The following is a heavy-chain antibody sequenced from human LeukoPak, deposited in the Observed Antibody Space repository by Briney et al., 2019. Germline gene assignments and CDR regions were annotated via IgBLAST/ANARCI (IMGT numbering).Heavy chain of an antibody. CDR2: FDPEDGET. Sequence: ASVKVSCKVSGYTLTELSMHWVRQAPGKGLEWMGGFDPEDGETIYAQKFQGRVTMTEDTSTDTAYMELSSLRSEDTAVYYCATAPGSIAAAEFDYWGQGTLVTVSS. CDR1: GYTLTELS. CDR3: ATAPGSIAAAEFDY. D-gene: IGHD6-13*01. J-gene: IGHJ4*02. V-gene: IGHV1-24*01.